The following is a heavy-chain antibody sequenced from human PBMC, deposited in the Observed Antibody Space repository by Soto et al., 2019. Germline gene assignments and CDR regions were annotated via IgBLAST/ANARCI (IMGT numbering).Heavy chain of an antibody. CDR1: GASFSGNY. V-gene: IGHV4-34*01. CDR3: ARGNFYCGMDV. CDR2: FSDSGST. J-gene: IGHJ6*02. Sequence: QVHLQQWGAGLLKPSETLSLICAVSGASFSGNYWTWIRQPPGKGLEWIGEFSDSGSTNYNPSLKSRVTISEDMSKSQFSLKLSSVTAADTAVYYCARGNFYCGMDVWGQGTMVTVSS.